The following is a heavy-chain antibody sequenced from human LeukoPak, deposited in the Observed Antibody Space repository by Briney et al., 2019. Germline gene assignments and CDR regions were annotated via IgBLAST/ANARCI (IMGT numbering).Heavy chain of an antibody. CDR1: GFTFSSYS. Sequence: GGSLRLSCAASGFTFSSYSMNWVRQAPGKGLEWVSSISSSSSYIYYADSVKGRFTISRDNAKNSLCLQMNSLRAEDTAVYYCARDLFGYGGNSGWFDPWGQGTLVTVSS. V-gene: IGHV3-21*01. D-gene: IGHD4-23*01. CDR2: ISSSSSYI. J-gene: IGHJ5*02. CDR3: ARDLFGYGGNSGWFDP.